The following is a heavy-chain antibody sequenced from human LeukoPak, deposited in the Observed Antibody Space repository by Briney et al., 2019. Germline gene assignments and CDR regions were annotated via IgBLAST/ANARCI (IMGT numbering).Heavy chain of an antibody. J-gene: IGHJ4*02. CDR1: GYTFTSYY. CDR2: INPSGGST. V-gene: IGHV1-46*01. CDR3: ARGPPLYYYDSSGYYKPSFDY. Sequence: ASVKVSCKASGYTFTSYYMHWVRPAPGQGLEWMGIINPSGGSTSYAQKFQGRVTMTRDTSTSTVYMELSSLRSEDTAVYYCARGPPLYYYDSSGYYKPSFDYWGQGTLVTVSS. D-gene: IGHD3-22*01.